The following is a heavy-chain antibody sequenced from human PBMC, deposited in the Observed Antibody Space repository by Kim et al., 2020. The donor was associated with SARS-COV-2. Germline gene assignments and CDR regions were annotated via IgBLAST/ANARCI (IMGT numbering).Heavy chain of an antibody. CDR3: ARDRGGWYPNWFDP. V-gene: IGHV1-2*02. D-gene: IGHD6-19*01. J-gene: IGHJ5*02. Sequence: AQKFQGRVTMTRDTSISTAYMELSRLRSDDTAVYYCARDRGGWYPNWFDPWGQGTLATVSS.